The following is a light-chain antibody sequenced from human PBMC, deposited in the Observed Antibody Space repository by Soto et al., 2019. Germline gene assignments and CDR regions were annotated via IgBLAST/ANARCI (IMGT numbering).Light chain of an antibody. CDR1: SSDVGGYNY. CDR2: DVN. CDR3: CSYAGGYSFV. J-gene: IGLJ1*01. V-gene: IGLV2-11*01. Sequence: QSALTQPRSVSGSPGRSVTISCTGTSSDVGGYNYVSWYQQHPGKVPKFLIYDVNKRPSGVPDRFSGSKSGNTASLTIAGLQAEDEADYYCCSYAGGYSFVFGTGTKVTVL.